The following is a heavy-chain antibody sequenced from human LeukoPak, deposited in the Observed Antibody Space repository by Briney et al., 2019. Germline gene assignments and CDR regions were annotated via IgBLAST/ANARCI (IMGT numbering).Heavy chain of an antibody. CDR1: GFTFSNYW. V-gene: IGHV3-7*01. CDR2: IKQDGSEK. Sequence: GGSLRLSCAASGFTFSNYWMSWVRQAPGKGLECVANIKQDGSEKYYVDSVKGRFTISRDNAENSLYLQMNSLRAEDTAVYYCARDQDSSGWYWARYYYYYMDVWGKGTTVTVSS. D-gene: IGHD6-19*01. J-gene: IGHJ6*03. CDR3: ARDQDSSGWYWARYYYYYMDV.